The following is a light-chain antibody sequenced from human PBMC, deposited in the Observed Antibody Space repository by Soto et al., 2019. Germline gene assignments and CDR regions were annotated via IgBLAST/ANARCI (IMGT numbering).Light chain of an antibody. CDR2: EGS. CDR1: SSDVGSYNL. V-gene: IGLV2-23*01. Sequence: QSALTQPASVSGSPGQSITISCTGTSSDVGSYNLVSWYQQHPDKAPKLMIYEGSKRPSGFSNRFSGSKSGNTASLTISGLQAEDGDDFYCWSNVGSSTLYVFGTGTKLTVL. J-gene: IGLJ1*01. CDR3: WSNVGSSTLYV.